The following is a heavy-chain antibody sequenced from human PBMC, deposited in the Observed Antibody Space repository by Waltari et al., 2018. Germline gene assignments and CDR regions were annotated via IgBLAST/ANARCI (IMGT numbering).Heavy chain of an antibody. V-gene: IGHV3-30*03. CDR1: GFTLIDYA. Sequence: QVPLVESGGGVVQPGRSLRLSCAASGFTLIDYAMHWVRQAPGKGLEWLANISNDGKIEHYADSAKGRFTISRDNAKNMLYLQLNSLRPQDTAVYYCTRFPDDYSNSFDYWGQGTLITGSS. CDR2: ISNDGKIE. CDR3: TRFPDDYSNSFDY. D-gene: IGHD4-4*01. J-gene: IGHJ4*02.